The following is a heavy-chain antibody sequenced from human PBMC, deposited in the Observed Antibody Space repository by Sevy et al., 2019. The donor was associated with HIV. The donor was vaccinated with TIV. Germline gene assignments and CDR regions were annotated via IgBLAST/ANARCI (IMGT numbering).Heavy chain of an antibody. CDR3: AKGTMPALTTGPPDY. Sequence: GGSLRLSCAVSGFTFTSYAMSWVRQAPGKGLEWVSAISGSGGSTYYADSVKGRLTIARDNAKDTLYMQMSSLRAEDTAVYDWAKGTMPALTTGPPDYWGQGTLVTVSS. CDR1: GFTFTSYA. J-gene: IGHJ4*02. V-gene: IGHV3-23*01. CDR2: ISGSGGST. D-gene: IGHD4-17*01.